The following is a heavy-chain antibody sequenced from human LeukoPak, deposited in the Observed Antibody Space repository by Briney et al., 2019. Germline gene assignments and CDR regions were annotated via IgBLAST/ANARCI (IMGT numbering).Heavy chain of an antibody. CDR1: GGSINTNY. CDR3: ARGPSASHSQYYFDS. V-gene: IGHV4-4*07. Sequence: PSETLSLTCTVSGGSINTNYWTWIRQPAGKGLEWIGRIYISGSTNYNPSLKSRVTMSLDTSKNQFSLKLTSVTAADTAVYYCARGPSASHSQYYFDSWGQGTLVTVSS. D-gene: IGHD3-16*01. CDR2: IYISGST. J-gene: IGHJ4*02.